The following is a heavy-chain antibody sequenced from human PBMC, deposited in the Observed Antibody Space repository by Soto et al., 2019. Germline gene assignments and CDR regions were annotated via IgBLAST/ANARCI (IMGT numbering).Heavy chain of an antibody. D-gene: IGHD2-2*01. CDR3: AKTSIPLVVPAAMSAGRAPLYYYYGMDV. J-gene: IGHJ6*02. V-gene: IGHV1-69*01. CDR1: EGTFSSYA. CDR2: IIPIFGTA. Sequence: QVQLVQSGAEVKKPGSSVKVSCKASEGTFSSYAISWVRQAPGQGLEWMGGIIPIFGTANYAQKFQGRVTITADESTSTAYMELSSLRSEDTAVYYCAKTSIPLVVPAAMSAGRAPLYYYYGMDVWGQGTTVTVSS.